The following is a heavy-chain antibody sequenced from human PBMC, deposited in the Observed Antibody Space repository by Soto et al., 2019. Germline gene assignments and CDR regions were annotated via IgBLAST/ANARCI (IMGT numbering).Heavy chain of an antibody. V-gene: IGHV3-30-3*01. J-gene: IGHJ4*02. Sequence: QVQLVESGGGVVQPGRSLRLSCAASGFTFSSYAMHWVRQAPGKGLEWVAVISYDGSNKYYADSVKGRFTISRDNSKNTLYLQMNSLRAEDTAVYYCARAGSSAWYGDFDFWGQGTLVTVSS. CDR1: GFTFSSYA. CDR3: ARAGSSAWYGDFDF. D-gene: IGHD6-19*01. CDR2: ISYDGSNK.